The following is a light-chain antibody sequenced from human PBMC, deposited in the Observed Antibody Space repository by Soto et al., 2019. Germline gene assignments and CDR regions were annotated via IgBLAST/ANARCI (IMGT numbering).Light chain of an antibody. V-gene: IGLV2-14*01. Sequence: QSALTQPASVSGSPGQSITISCTGTSSDVGNYDYVSWYQRHPGKVPKLMIYDVSNRPSGVSNRFSGSKSGNTASLTISGLQAEDEADYYCISFTTRATYVLGTGTKVTVL. CDR3: ISFTTRATYV. CDR1: SSDVGNYDY. CDR2: DVS. J-gene: IGLJ1*01.